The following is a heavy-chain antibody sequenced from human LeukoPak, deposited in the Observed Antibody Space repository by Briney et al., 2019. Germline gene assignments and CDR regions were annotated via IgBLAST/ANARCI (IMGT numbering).Heavy chain of an antibody. Sequence: EGSLRLSCAASGFTFSSYGMHWVRQAPGKGLEWVTFIRYDGGNKYYADSVKRRFTISRDNSKNTLYLQMNSLRAEDTAVYYCAKDKLELLFDYWGQGTLVTVSS. D-gene: IGHD1-7*01. J-gene: IGHJ4*02. CDR2: IRYDGGNK. V-gene: IGHV3-30*02. CDR3: AKDKLELLFDY. CDR1: GFTFSSYG.